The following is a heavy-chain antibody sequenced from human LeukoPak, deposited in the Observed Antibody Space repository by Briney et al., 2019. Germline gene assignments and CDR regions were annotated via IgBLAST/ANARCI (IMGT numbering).Heavy chain of an antibody. D-gene: IGHD6-19*01. CDR1: GYTFTSYY. V-gene: IGHV1-46*01. J-gene: IGHJ3*02. CDR3: ARGLRQWLVLRIDAFDI. CDR2: INPSGGST. Sequence: ASVKVSCKASGYTFTSYYMHWVRQAPGQGLEWMGIINPSGGSTSYAQKFQGRVTITADKSTSTAYMELSSLRSEDTAVYYCARGLRQWLVLRIDAFDIWGQGTMVTVSS.